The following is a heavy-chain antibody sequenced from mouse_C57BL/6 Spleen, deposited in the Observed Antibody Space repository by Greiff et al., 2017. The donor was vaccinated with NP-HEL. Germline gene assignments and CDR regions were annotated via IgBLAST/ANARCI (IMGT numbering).Heavy chain of an antibody. Sequence: EVMVVESGGGLVKPGGSLKLSCAASGFTFSSYAMSWVRQTPEKRLEWVATISDGGSYTYYPDSVKGRFTISRDNAKNNLYLQMSHLKSEDKTVYYCGTERDECDMDYWGQGTTLTVSS. CDR1: GFTFSSYA. V-gene: IGHV5-4*01. CDR3: GTERDECDMDY. J-gene: IGHJ2*01. CDR2: ISDGGSYT.